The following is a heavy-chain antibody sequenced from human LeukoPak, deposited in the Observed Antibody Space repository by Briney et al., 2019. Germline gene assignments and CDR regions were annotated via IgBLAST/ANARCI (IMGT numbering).Heavy chain of an antibody. Sequence: PGRSLRLSCAASGFTFSSYAMHWVRQAPGKGLEWVAVISYDGSNKYYADSVKGRFTISRDNSKNTLYLQMNSLRAEDTAVYYCARVLTDYYYYYYGMDVWGQGTTVTVSS. J-gene: IGHJ6*02. CDR1: GFTFSSYA. D-gene: IGHD7-27*01. V-gene: IGHV3-30-3*01. CDR2: ISYDGSNK. CDR3: ARVLTDYYYYYYGMDV.